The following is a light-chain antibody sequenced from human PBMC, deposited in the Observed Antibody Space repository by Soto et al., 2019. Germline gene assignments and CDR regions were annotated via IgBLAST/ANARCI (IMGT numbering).Light chain of an antibody. Sequence: DIQMTQSPSSLSASVGDRVTITCRASQSISSSLNWYQQKPGKAPKVLIYTASSLQSGVPSRCSGSGSRTAFSLSVSSRQPDDFATYYCHQSYHTSLYTFGQGTKLEIK. CDR2: TAS. CDR1: QSISSS. CDR3: HQSYHTSLYT. J-gene: IGKJ2*01. V-gene: IGKV1-39*01.